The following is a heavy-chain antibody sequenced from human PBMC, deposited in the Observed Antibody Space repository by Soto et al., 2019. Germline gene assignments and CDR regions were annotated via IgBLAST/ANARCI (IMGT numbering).Heavy chain of an antibody. CDR1: GFTFDYYA. Sequence: PGGSLRLSCAASGFTFDYYAMHWVRQAPGKGLEWVSGISWNSGSIGYADSVKGRFTISRDNAKNSLYLQMNSLRAEDTALYYCSKDIFSNRITQAYYYGMDVWGQATTVTVSS. V-gene: IGHV3-9*01. J-gene: IGHJ6*02. CDR3: SKDIFSNRITQAYYYGMDV. CDR2: ISWNSGSI. D-gene: IGHD3-16*01.